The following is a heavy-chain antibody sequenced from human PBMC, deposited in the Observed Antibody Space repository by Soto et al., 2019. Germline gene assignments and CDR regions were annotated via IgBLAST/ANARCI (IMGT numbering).Heavy chain of an antibody. CDR1: GGSLSSVGYS. Sequence: SETPSHTYAVSGGSLSSVGYSWSWIRPPPGKGLEWIGETNHSGSTNYNPSLKSRVTISVDTSKNQFSLKLTSVTAADTAVYYCASLGAYYQSLDPWGPGTLVTGSS. D-gene: IGHD3-22*01. CDR2: TNHSGST. J-gene: IGHJ5*02. V-gene: IGHV4-30-2*01. CDR3: ASLGAYYQSLDP.